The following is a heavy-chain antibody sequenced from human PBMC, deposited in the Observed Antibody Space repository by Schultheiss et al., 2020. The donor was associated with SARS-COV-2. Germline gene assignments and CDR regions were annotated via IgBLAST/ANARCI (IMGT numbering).Heavy chain of an antibody. CDR1: GFIVSSNY. V-gene: IGHV3-53*05. CDR3: AKGYSILTGYLWTV. D-gene: IGHD3-9*01. Sequence: GGSLRLSCAASGFIVSSNYMSWVRQAPGKGLEWVSVIYSGGSTYYADSVKGRFTISRDNSKNTLYLQMNSLRAEDTAVYYCAKGYSILTGYLWTVWGQGTTVTVSS. CDR2: IYSGGST. J-gene: IGHJ6*02.